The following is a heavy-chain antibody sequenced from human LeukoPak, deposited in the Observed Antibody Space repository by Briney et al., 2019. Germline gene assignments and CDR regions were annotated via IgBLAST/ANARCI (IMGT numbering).Heavy chain of an antibody. Sequence: GGSLGLSCAASGFTFTNYAMAWVRQAPGKGLEWVSALTGGGGTTFYADSVRGRFTISRDNSKNTLYLQMNSLRAEDTAIYYCAKDAGPRGTYSGLFDYWGQGTLVAVSP. CDR1: GFTFTNYA. D-gene: IGHD1-26*01. V-gene: IGHV3-23*01. CDR2: LTGGGGTT. CDR3: AKDAGPRGTYSGLFDY. J-gene: IGHJ4*02.